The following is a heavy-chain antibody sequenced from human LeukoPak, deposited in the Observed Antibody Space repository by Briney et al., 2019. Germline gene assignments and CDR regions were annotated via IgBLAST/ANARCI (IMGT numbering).Heavy chain of an antibody. CDR2: IYSGGST. J-gene: IGHJ4*02. CDR1: GFTVSSNY. D-gene: IGHD2-2*02. Sequence: GGSLRLSCAASGFTVSSNYMSWVRQAPGKGLEWVSVIYSGGSTYYADSVKGRFTISRDNSKNTLYLQMNSLRAEDTAVYYCAKTDCTSSSCYTIDSWGQGTLVTVSS. V-gene: IGHV3-53*01. CDR3: AKTDCTSSSCYTIDS.